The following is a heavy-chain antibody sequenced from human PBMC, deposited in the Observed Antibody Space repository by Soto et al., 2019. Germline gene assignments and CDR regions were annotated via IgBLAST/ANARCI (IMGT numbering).Heavy chain of an antibody. V-gene: IGHV2-5*02. CDR1: GFSLSTSGVG. CDR2: IYWDDDK. D-gene: IGHD2-2*01. J-gene: IGHJ5*02. Sequence: SGPTLVNPTQPLTLTCTFSGFSLSTSGVGVGWIRQPPGKALEWLALIYWDDDKRYSPSLKSRLAITKDTSKNQVVLTMTNMDPVDTATYYCAHRSRWVVPAANEFWFDPWGQGTLVTV. CDR3: AHRSRWVVPAANEFWFDP.